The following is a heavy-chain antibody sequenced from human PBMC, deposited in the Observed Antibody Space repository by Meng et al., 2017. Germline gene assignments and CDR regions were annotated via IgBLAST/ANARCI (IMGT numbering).Heavy chain of an antibody. CDR2: IIPIFGTA. D-gene: IGHD6-19*01. Sequence: QGQRVHSGAGGSKPGASVKGSCKASGSTFPDYWLHWVRRAPGQGLEWMGQIIPIFGTANYTQKFQGRVTITTDESTSTAYMELSSLRSEDTAVYYCASTIAVAGTGWFDPWGQGTLVTVSS. J-gene: IGHJ5*02. CDR3: ASTIAVAGTGWFDP. CDR1: GSTFPDYW. V-gene: IGHV1-69*01.